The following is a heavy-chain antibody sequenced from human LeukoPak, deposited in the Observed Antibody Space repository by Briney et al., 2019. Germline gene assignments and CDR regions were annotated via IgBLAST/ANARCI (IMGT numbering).Heavy chain of an antibody. V-gene: IGHV5-51*01. Sequence: GESLKISCKGSGYSFTSYWIGWVRQMPGEGLEWMGLIYPGDSDTRYSPSFQGQFTISADKSISTAYLQWSSLKASDTAMYYCARPTDYYDSSPGSYWGQGTLVTVSS. D-gene: IGHD3-22*01. J-gene: IGHJ4*02. CDR3: ARPTDYYDSSPGSY. CDR1: GYSFTSYW. CDR2: IYPGDSDT.